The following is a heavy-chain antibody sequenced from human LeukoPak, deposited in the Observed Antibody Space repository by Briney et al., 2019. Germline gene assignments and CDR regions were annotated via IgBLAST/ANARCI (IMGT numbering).Heavy chain of an antibody. D-gene: IGHD4-17*01. Sequence: GGSLRLSCAASGFTFSGYAMSWVRQAPGKGLEWVSAISGSGGSTYYADSVKGRFTISRDNSKNTLYLQMNSLRAEDTAVYYCAKAFKARLTVTTQRPIDYWGQGTLVTVSS. J-gene: IGHJ4*02. V-gene: IGHV3-23*01. CDR3: AKAFKARLTVTTQRPIDY. CDR1: GFTFSGYA. CDR2: ISGSGGST.